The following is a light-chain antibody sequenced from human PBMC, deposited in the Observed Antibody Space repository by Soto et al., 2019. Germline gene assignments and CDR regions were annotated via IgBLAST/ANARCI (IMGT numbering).Light chain of an antibody. J-gene: IGLJ2*01. CDR2: EVS. V-gene: IGLV2-8*01. CDR3: SSYADSKVV. Sequence: QSALTQPPSASGSPGQSVTISCTGTSSDVGGYNSVSWYQQHPGKAPRLMIYEVSKRPSGVPDRFSGSKSGNTASLTVSGLQAEDEADYYFSSYADSKVVFGGGTKVTVL. CDR1: SSDVGGYNS.